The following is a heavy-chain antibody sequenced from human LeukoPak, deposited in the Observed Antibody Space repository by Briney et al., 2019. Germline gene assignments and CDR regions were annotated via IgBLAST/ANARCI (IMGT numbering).Heavy chain of an antibody. V-gene: IGHV1-2*02. J-gene: IGHJ4*02. CDR3: ARAPALWCSTSCYWHYFDY. D-gene: IGHD2-2*01. Sequence: ASVKVSCKASGYTFTGYYMHWVRQAPGQGLECMGWINPNSGGTNYAQKFQGRVTMTRDTSISTAYMELSRLRSDDTAVYYCARAPALWCSTSCYWHYFDYWGQGTLVTVSS. CDR2: INPNSGGT. CDR1: GYTFTGYY.